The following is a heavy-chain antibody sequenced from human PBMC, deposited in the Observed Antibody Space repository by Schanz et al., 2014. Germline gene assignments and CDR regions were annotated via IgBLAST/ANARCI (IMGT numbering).Heavy chain of an antibody. D-gene: IGHD2-15*01. CDR3: VKDDRGDVVVVAANY. J-gene: IGHJ4*02. V-gene: IGHV3-23*04. Sequence: EVQLVESGGGLVKPGGSLRLSCTASGFTVSNSYIHWVRQAPGKGLEWVSLVSASGGGPFYADSVKGRFTISRDNSRNTVYLQMSSLRAEDTAVYYCVKDDRGDVVVVAANYWGQGAQVIVSS. CDR2: VSASGGGP. CDR1: GFTVSNSY.